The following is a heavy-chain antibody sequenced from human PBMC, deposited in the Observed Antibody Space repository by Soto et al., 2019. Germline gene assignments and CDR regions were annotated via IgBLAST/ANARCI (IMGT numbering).Heavy chain of an antibody. Sequence: QLQLQESGPGLVKPSETLSLTCTVSGGSISSSSYYWGSIRQPPEKGLEWTGSIYYSGSTYYNPALTSRITFSVATSKNQCSLKLSSVTAADTAVYYCARDHYYDILTCYPHLGAFDIWGQGTVVTVSS. CDR2: IYYSGST. J-gene: IGHJ3*02. V-gene: IGHV4-39*02. CDR1: GGSISSSSYY. CDR3: ARDHYYDILTCYPHLGAFDI. D-gene: IGHD3-9*01.